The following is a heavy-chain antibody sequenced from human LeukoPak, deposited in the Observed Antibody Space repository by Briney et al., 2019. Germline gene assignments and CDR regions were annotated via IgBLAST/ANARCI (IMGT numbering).Heavy chain of an antibody. V-gene: IGHV3-48*03. Sequence: PGGSLRPSCTASGFTFRFYEMNWVRQAPGKGLEWLSYISGSGTIDYADSVRGRFTISRDNSKNTLYLHMSSLRAEDTAVYYCAKEPRGSSSRLIYFDYWGQGTLVTVSS. D-gene: IGHD6-13*01. CDR3: AKEPRGSSSRLIYFDY. J-gene: IGHJ4*02. CDR1: GFTFRFYE. CDR2: ISGSGTI.